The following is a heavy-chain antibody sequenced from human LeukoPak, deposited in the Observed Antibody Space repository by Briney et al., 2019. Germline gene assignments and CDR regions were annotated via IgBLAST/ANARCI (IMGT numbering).Heavy chain of an antibody. J-gene: IGHJ6*03. CDR1: GFTFSSYS. CDR2: IKQDGSEK. CDR3: ARAWYYDFWSGSYDYYYMDV. D-gene: IGHD3-3*01. V-gene: IGHV3-7*01. Sequence: GGSLRLSCAASGFTFSSYSMNWVRQAPGKGLEWEANIKQDGSEKYYVDSVKGRFTISRDNAKNSLYLQMNSLRAEDTAVYYCARAWYYDFWSGSYDYYYMDVWGKGTTVTVSS.